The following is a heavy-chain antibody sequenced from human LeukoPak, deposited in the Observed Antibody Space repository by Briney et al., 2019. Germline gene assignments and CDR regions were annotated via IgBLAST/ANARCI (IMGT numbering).Heavy chain of an antibody. Sequence: GGSLRLSCAASRFILSDYNMNWVRQAPGKGLEWVSFIAVSATYITYADSVKGRFTISRENAKNSLYLQMNSLRAEDTAVYYCTRDLSATARAYDYWGQGTLVTVSS. CDR3: TRDLSATARAYDY. V-gene: IGHV3-21*01. CDR1: RFILSDYN. D-gene: IGHD1-26*01. CDR2: IAVSATYI. J-gene: IGHJ4*02.